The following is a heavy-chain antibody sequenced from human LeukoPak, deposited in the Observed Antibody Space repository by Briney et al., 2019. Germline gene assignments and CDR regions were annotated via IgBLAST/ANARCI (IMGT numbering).Heavy chain of an antibody. Sequence: SLRLSCAASGFTFSSYAMHWVRQAPGKGLEWVAVISYDGSNKYYADSVKGRFTISRDNSKNTLYLQMNSLGAEDTAVYYCAKGHPYYDSSGYQVGDAFDIWGQGTMVTVSS. CDR3: AKGHPYYDSSGYQVGDAFDI. V-gene: IGHV3-30*04. CDR2: ISYDGSNK. CDR1: GFTFSSYA. J-gene: IGHJ3*02. D-gene: IGHD3-22*01.